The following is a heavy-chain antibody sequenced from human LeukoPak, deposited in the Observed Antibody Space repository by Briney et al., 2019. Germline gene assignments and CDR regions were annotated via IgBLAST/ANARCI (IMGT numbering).Heavy chain of an antibody. Sequence: GGSLRLSCAASGFTFSDYYMSWIRQAPGKGLEWVSYTSSSGSTIYYADSVKGRFTISRDNAKNSLYLQMNSLRAEDTAVYYCARDRAAQPRADWFDPWGQGTLVTVSS. CDR2: TSSSGSTI. CDR1: GFTFSDYY. V-gene: IGHV3-11*01. CDR3: ARDRAAQPRADWFDP. D-gene: IGHD6-6*01. J-gene: IGHJ5*02.